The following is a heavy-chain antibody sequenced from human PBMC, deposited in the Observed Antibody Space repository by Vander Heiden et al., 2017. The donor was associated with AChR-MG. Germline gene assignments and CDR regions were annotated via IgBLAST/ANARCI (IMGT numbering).Heavy chain of an antibody. Sequence: QVQLQESGPGLVKPSQTLSLTCTASGGSIRRGSYHWSWIRRPAGKGLEWIGRIYTSGSTNYHPSLKSRVTISVDTSKSQFSLTLSSVTAADTAVYYCARDGESSGLDWFDPWGQGILVTVSS. CDR1: GGSIRRGSYH. J-gene: IGHJ5*02. CDR2: IYTSGST. V-gene: IGHV4-61*02. CDR3: ARDGESSGLDWFDP. D-gene: IGHD6-19*01.